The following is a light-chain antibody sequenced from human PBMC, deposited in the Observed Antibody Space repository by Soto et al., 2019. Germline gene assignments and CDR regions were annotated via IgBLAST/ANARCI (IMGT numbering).Light chain of an antibody. Sequence: QSVLTQPRSVSGSPGQSVTISCTGTSSDVGGYNYVSWYQQHPGKAPKFMISDVNKRPSGVPDRFSGSKSGNTASLTISGLQAEDEADYYCCSYRGSDTWVFGGGTKLTVL. V-gene: IGLV2-11*01. CDR1: SSDVGGYNY. CDR3: CSYRGSDTWV. J-gene: IGLJ3*02. CDR2: DVN.